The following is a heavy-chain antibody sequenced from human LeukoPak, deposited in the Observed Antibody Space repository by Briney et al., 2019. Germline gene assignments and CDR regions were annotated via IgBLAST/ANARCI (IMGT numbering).Heavy chain of an antibody. CDR2: INHSGST. Sequence: SETLSLTCAVYGGSFSGYYWSWIRQPPGKGLEWIGEINHSGSTNYNPSLKSRVTISVDTSKNQFSLKLSPVTAADTAVYYCARVISRYFDWSRYYGMDVWGQGTTVTVSS. CDR3: ARVISRYFDWSRYYGMDV. V-gene: IGHV4-34*01. J-gene: IGHJ6*02. D-gene: IGHD3-9*01. CDR1: GGSFSGYY.